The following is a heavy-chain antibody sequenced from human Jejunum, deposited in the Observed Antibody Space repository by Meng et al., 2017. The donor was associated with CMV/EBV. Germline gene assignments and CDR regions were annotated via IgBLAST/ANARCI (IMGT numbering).Heavy chain of an antibody. Sequence: ASGFTFSNAWMNWVRQAPGKGLEWVGHIKSNTYGGKTDYAAPVKGRFTISRDDSKNTLYLQMNSLKTEDTAVYYCTTVGPYSRSVYWGQGTLVTVSS. D-gene: IGHD1-14*01. CDR2: IKSNTYGGKT. CDR1: GFTFSNAW. J-gene: IGHJ4*02. CDR3: TTVGPYSRSVY. V-gene: IGHV3-15*07.